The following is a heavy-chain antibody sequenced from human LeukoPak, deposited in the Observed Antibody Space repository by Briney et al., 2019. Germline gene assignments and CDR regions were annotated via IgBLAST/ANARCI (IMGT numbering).Heavy chain of an antibody. CDR1: GGSISTYF. CDR3: TRSRDASSWSRGFDI. CDR2: IYNSGTT. Sequence: SETLSLTCSVSGGSISTYFWSWIRQPPGTGLEWIGYIYNSGTTNYNPSLKSRVTIAVDTSNNHFSLKLSSVTAADTAIYYCTRSRDASSWSRGFDIWGQGIMVTVSS. D-gene: IGHD5-24*01. V-gene: IGHV4-4*09. J-gene: IGHJ3*02.